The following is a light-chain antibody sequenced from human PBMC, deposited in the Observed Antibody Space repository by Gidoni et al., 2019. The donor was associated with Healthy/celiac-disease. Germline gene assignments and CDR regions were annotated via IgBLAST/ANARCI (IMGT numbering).Light chain of an antibody. CDR2: GAS. J-gene: IGKJ4*01. CDR3: QQYGSSPPVT. V-gene: IGKV3-20*01. Sequence: EIVLTQSPGTLSLSPGERATLSCRASQSVSSSYLAWYQQKPGQAPRLLLYGASSRATGIPDRFSGSGSGTDFTLTISRLEPEDFAVYYCQQYGSSPPVTFGGXTKVEIK. CDR1: QSVSSSY.